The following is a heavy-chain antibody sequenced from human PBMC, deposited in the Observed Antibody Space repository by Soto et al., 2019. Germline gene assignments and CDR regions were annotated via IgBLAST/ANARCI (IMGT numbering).Heavy chain of an antibody. J-gene: IGHJ3*02. D-gene: IGHD4-17*01. Sequence: GASVKVSCKASGYTFTSYYMHWVRQAPGQGLEWMGIINPSGGSTSYAQKFQGRVTMTRDTSTSTVYMELSSLRVEDTAIYYCAKDPNGDYVGGFDMWGQGAMATVSS. CDR1: GYTFTSYY. V-gene: IGHV1-46*01. CDR3: AKDPNGDYVGGFDM. CDR2: INPSGGST.